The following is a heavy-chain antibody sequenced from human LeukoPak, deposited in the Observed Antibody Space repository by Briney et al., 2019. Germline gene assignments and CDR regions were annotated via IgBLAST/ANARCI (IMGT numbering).Heavy chain of an antibody. V-gene: IGHV4-38-2*02. CDR3: VRVDGHNWGFAY. Sequence: SETLSLTCTVSGYSISSGYYWGWIRQPPGKGLEWIGTIYHSGSTYYNSSLKSRVTISVDTSKNQFSLKLTSVTAADTAIYYCVRVDGHNWGFAYWGQGTLVTVSS. J-gene: IGHJ4*02. D-gene: IGHD5-24*01. CDR2: IYHSGST. CDR1: GYSISSGYY.